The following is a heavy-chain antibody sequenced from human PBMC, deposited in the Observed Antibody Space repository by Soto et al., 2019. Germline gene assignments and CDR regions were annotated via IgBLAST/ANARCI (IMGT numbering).Heavy chain of an antibody. J-gene: IGHJ4*02. CDR2: IYYSGNT. D-gene: IGHD6-19*01. Sequence: QLQLQESGPGLVKPSETLSLTCTVSGGSINRSGYFWGWIRQPPGKGLEWIASIYYSGNTNYNPSLKSRVTMSVDTSKNQFSLRLSSVTAADAAVYYCARHSLPGVAVAGTWLCGFDSWGQGTPVTVSS. CDR3: ARHSLPGVAVAGTWLCGFDS. CDR1: GGSINRSGYF. V-gene: IGHV4-39*01.